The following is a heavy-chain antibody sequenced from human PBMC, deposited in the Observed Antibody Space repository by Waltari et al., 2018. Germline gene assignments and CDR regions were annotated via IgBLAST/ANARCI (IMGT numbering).Heavy chain of an antibody. V-gene: IGHV4-4*07. Sequence: QVQLQESGPGLVKPSETLSLTCTVSGGSISSYYWSWIRQPAGKGLEWIGRIYTSGSTNYNPSLNSRVTMAVDTAKNQFSLKMSSVTAADTAVYYCARTLAVAGTGALNYWGQGTLVTVSS. CDR1: GGSISSYY. CDR3: ARTLAVAGTGALNY. J-gene: IGHJ4*02. D-gene: IGHD6-19*01. CDR2: IYTSGST.